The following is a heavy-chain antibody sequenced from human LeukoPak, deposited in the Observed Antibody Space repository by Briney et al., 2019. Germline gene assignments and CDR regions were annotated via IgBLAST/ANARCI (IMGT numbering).Heavy chain of an antibody. J-gene: IGHJ4*02. V-gene: IGHV4-38-2*01. CDR2: IYHSGST. Sequence: SETLSLTCAVSGYSISSGYYWGWIRQPPGKGLEWIGSIYHSGSTYYNPSLKSRVTISVDTSKNQFSLKLSSVTAADTAVYYCARVGPLRNFDYWGQGTLVTVSS. D-gene: IGHD3-10*01. CDR3: ARVGPLRNFDY. CDR1: GYSISSGYY.